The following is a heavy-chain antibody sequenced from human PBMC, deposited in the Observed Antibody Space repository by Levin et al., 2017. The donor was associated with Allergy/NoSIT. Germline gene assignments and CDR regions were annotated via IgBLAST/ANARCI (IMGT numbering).Heavy chain of an antibody. CDR1: GFTFSSYG. D-gene: IGHD2-2*01. V-gene: IGHV3-30*18. J-gene: IGHJ3*02. CDR3: AKVAIVVVPAAMENAFDI. Sequence: GESLKISCAASGFTFSSYGMHWVRQAPGKGLEWVAVISYDGSNKYYADSVKGRFTISRDNSKNTLYLQMNSLRAEDTAVYYCAKVAIVVVPAAMENAFDIWGQGTMVTVSS. CDR2: ISYDGSNK.